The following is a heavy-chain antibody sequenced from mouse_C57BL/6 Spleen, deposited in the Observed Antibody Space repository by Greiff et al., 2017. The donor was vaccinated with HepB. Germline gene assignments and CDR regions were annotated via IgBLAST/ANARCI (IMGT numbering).Heavy chain of an antibody. V-gene: IGHV1-50*01. CDR3: ARSTTREYFDV. Sequence: QVQLQQPGAELVKPGASVKLSCKASGYTFTSYWMQWVKQRPGQGLEWIGEIDPSDSYTNYNQKFKGKATLTVDTSSSTAYMQLSSLTSEDSAVYYCARSTTREYFDVWGTGTTVTVSS. D-gene: IGHD1-1*01. J-gene: IGHJ1*03. CDR1: GYTFTSYW. CDR2: IDPSDSYT.